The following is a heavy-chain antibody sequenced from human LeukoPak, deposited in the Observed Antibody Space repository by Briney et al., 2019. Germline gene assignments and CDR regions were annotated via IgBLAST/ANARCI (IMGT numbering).Heavy chain of an antibody. CDR2: IYYSGST. CDR1: GGSISSSSYY. D-gene: IGHD3-3*01. CDR3: ARLRTYYDFWSGESPPVGIDY. Sequence: RASETLSLTCTVSGGSISSSSYYGGWIRQPPGKGLEWIGSIYYSGSTYYNPSLKSRVTISVDTSKNQFSLKLSSVTAADTAVYYCARLRTYYDFWSGESPPVGIDYWGQGTLVTVSS. J-gene: IGHJ4*02. V-gene: IGHV4-39*01.